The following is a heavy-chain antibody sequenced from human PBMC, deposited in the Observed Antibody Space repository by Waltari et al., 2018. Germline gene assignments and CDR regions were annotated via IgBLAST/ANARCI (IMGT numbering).Heavy chain of an antibody. Sequence: EVQLVQSGAEVKKPGATVKISCKVSGYTFTDYYMHWVQQAPGKGLEWMGLVDPEDGETIYAEKFQGRVTITADTSTDTAYMELSSLRSEDTAVYYCATAPIDQYDYIWGSYRSRPLGYWGQGTLVTVSS. V-gene: IGHV1-69-2*01. CDR3: ATAPIDQYDYIWGSYRSRPLGY. CDR1: GYTFTDYY. J-gene: IGHJ4*02. D-gene: IGHD3-16*02. CDR2: VDPEDGET.